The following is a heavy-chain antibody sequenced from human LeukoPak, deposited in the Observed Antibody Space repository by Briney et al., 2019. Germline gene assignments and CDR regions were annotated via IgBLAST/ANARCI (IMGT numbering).Heavy chain of an antibody. Sequence: PSETLSLTCAVYGGSFSGYYWSWIRQPPGKGLEWIGEINHSGSTNYNPSLKSRVTISVDTSKNQFSLKLSSVTAADTAVYYCARIDYGDYHFDYWGQGTLVTVSS. V-gene: IGHV4-34*01. CDR1: GGSFSGYY. D-gene: IGHD4-17*01. CDR2: INHSGST. J-gene: IGHJ4*02. CDR3: ARIDYGDYHFDY.